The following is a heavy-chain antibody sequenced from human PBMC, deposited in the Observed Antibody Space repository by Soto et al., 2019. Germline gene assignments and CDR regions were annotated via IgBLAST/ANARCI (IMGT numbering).Heavy chain of an antibody. V-gene: IGHV1-46*03. D-gene: IGHD6-6*01. CDR1: GYTSITYF. CDR2: INPSRGTT. Sequence: ASVKVSCTASGYTSITYFMHWVRQAPGQGLEWMGVINPSRGTTTYAQKFQDRVTMTRDTSASTVYMELSSLRSEDTAMYYCARSYISSSYWFDPWGQGTLVTVSS. CDR3: ARSYISSSYWFDP. J-gene: IGHJ5*02.